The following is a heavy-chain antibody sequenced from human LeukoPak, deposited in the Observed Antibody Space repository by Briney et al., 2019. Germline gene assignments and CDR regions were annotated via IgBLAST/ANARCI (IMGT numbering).Heavy chain of an antibody. CDR1: GFTFTTYW. CDR2: IKQDGSEK. CDR3: ARVAAAVPDQ. D-gene: IGHD6-13*01. Sequence: GGSLRLFCAASGFTFTTYWMSWVRQAPGKGLEWVANIKQDGSEKYYMDSVKGRFTISRDNAKNSLYLQMSSLRAEDTAVYYCARVAAAVPDQWGQGTLVTVSS. J-gene: IGHJ5*02. V-gene: IGHV3-7*04.